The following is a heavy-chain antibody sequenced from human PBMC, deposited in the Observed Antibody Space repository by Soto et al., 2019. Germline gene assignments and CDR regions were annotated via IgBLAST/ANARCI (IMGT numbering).Heavy chain of an antibody. J-gene: IGHJ3*02. Sequence: QVQLQESGPGLVKPSGTLSLTCTVSGGSLSSYYWSWIRQPPGKGLEWIGFMHYSGSAKYNPSLESRVTISRDMSTNTFSLRLTSVTAADTAIYYCARDPQYCSGGTCYLGAFDIWGQGKMVTVSS. CDR2: MHYSGSA. CDR1: GGSLSSYY. V-gene: IGHV4-59*01. CDR3: ARDPQYCSGGTCYLGAFDI. D-gene: IGHD2-15*01.